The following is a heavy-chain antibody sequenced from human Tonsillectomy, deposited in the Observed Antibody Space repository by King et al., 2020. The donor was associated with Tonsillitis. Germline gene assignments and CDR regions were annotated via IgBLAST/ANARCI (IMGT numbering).Heavy chain of an antibody. CDR2: ISWDGGST. CDR3: AIVRFRVYYTFFFES. J-gene: IGHJ4*01. CDR1: T. Sequence: TMHWVRQAPGKGLEWVSLISWDGGSTYYADSVKGRFTIPRNNSKNSLYMQMNSLRTEDTALYYCAIVRFRVYYTFFFESCGHGTFVTVAS. V-gene: IGHV3-43*01. D-gene: IGHD5/OR15-5a*01.